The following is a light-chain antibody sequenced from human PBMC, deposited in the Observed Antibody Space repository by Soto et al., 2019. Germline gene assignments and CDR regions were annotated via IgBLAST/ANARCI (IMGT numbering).Light chain of an antibody. J-gene: IGLJ1*01. CDR1: ISDVGGYNF. CDR2: DVS. Sequence: QSALTQPASVSGSPGQSITISCTGTISDVGGYNFVSWYQQYPGKAPKLMICDVSNRPSGVSNRFSGSKSGNTASLTISGLQAEDEAYYYCSLFTCSNHVFGTGTKVTVL. CDR3: SLFTCSNHV. V-gene: IGLV2-14*03.